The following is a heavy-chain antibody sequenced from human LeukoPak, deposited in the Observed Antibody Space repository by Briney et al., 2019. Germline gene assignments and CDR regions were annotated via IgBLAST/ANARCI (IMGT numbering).Heavy chain of an antibody. CDR3: AGTTYYYDSSGSYYLDY. J-gene: IGHJ4*02. D-gene: IGHD3-22*01. CDR2: IYTSGST. V-gene: IGHV4-4*07. Sequence: PSETLSLTCTVSGGSISSYYWSWIRQPAGKGLEWIGRIYTSGSTNHNPSLKSRVTMSVDTSKNQFSLKLSSVTAADTAVYYCAGTTYYYDSSGSYYLDYWGQGTLVTVSS. CDR1: GGSISSYY.